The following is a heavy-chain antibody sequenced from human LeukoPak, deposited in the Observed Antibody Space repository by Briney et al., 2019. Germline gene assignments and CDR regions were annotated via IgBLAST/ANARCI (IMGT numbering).Heavy chain of an antibody. CDR1: GGSISSSSYY. CDR3: ARAAVAATDYYYYYMDV. J-gene: IGHJ6*03. V-gene: IGHV4-39*01. Sequence: SETLSLTCTVSGGSISSSSYYWGWIRQPPGKGLEWIGSIYYSGSTYYNPSLKSRVTISVDTSKNQFSLKLSSVTAADTAVYYCARAAVAATDYYYYYMDVWGKGTTVTVSS. CDR2: IYYSGST. D-gene: IGHD2-15*01.